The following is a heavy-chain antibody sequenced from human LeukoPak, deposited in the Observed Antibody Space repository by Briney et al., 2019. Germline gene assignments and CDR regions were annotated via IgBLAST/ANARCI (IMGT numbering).Heavy chain of an antibody. D-gene: IGHD2-2*03. CDR2: INPSGGST. Sequence: ASVKVSCKASGYTFTSYYMHWVRQAPGQGLEWMGIINPSGGSTSYAQKFQGRVTMTRDTSTSTVYMELSSLRSEDTAVYYCARVGYCSSTSCARVTWFDPWGQGTLVTVSS. CDR1: GYTFTSYY. J-gene: IGHJ5*02. CDR3: ARVGYCSSTSCARVTWFDP. V-gene: IGHV1-46*01.